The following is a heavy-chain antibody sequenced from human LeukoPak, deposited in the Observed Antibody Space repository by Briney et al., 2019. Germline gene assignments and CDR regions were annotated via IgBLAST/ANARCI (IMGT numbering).Heavy chain of an antibody. CDR1: GFTFSSYG. J-gene: IGHJ4*02. CDR2: IRYDGSNK. D-gene: IGHD3-3*01. Sequence: GGSLRLSCAASGFTFSSYGMHWVRQAPGKGLEWVAFIRYDGSNKYYADSVKGRITISRDNSKNTLYLQMNSLRAEDTAVYYCARAYDFWSGYFDYWGQGTLVTVSS. V-gene: IGHV3-30*02. CDR3: ARAYDFWSGYFDY.